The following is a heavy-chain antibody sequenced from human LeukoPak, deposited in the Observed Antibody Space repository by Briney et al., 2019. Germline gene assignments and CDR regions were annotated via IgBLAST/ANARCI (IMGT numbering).Heavy chain of an antibody. CDR2: INHSGST. V-gene: IGHV4-34*01. CDR3: ARGRFLNYYYYGMDV. J-gene: IGHJ6*02. D-gene: IGHD2/OR15-2a*01. CDR1: GGSFSGYY. Sequence: PSETLSLTCAVYGGSFSGYYWSWIRQPPGKGLEWIGEINHSGSTNYNPSLESRVTISVDTSKNQFSLKLSSVTAADTAVYYCARGRFLNYYYYGMDVWGQGTTVTVSS.